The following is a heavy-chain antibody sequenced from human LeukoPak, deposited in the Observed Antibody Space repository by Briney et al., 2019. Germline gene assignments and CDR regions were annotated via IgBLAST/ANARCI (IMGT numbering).Heavy chain of an antibody. CDR1: GGTFSSYA. Sequence: ASVKVSCKASGGTFSSYAISWVRQAPGQGLEWMGGIIPIFGTANYAQKFQGRVTMTTDTSTSTAYMELRNLRSDDTAVYYCARGLLAPLHFWGQGTLVTVSS. CDR2: IIPIFGTA. J-gene: IGHJ4*02. CDR3: ARGLLAPLHF. D-gene: IGHD2-15*01. V-gene: IGHV1-69*05.